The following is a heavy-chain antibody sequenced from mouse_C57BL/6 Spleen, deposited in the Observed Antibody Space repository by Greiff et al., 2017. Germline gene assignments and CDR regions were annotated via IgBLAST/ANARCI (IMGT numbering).Heavy chain of an antibody. V-gene: IGHV1-64*01. CDR2: IHPNSGST. CDR3: ARVTTVSNYYAMDY. J-gene: IGHJ4*01. D-gene: IGHD1-1*01. CDR1: GYTFTSYW. Sequence: QVQLQQPGAELVKPGASVKLSCKASGYTFTSYWMHWVKQRPGQGLEWIGMIHPNSGSTNYNEKFKSKATLTVDKSSSTAYMQLSSLTSEDSAVYYCARVTTVSNYYAMDYWGQGTSVTVSS.